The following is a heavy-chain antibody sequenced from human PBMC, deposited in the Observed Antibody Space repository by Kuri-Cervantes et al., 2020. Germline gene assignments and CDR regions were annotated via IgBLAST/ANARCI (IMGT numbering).Heavy chain of an antibody. D-gene: IGHD5-18*01. Sequence: GGSLRLSCAASGFTFSSYAMSWVRQAPGKGLEWVSAISGSGGSTYYADSVKGRFTISRDNSKNTLYLQMNSLRPEDTAVYYCAKDWKQRGYSYGYSDYWGQGTLVTVSS. V-gene: IGHV3-23*01. CDR1: GFTFSSYA. CDR2: ISGSGGST. CDR3: AKDWKQRGYSYGYSDY. J-gene: IGHJ4*02.